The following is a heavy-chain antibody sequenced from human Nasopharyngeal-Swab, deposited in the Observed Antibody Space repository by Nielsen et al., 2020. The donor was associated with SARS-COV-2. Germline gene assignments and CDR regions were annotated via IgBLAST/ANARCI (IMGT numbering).Heavy chain of an antibody. J-gene: IGHJ4*02. CDR1: GFTFSSYG. CDR3: AKDLGQQRALDY. V-gene: IGHV3-30*18. Sequence: LSLTCAASGFTFSSYGMHWVRQAPGKGLEWVAVISYDGSNKYYADSVKGRFTISRDNSKNTLYLQMNSLRAEDTAVYYCAKDLGQQRALDYWGQGTLVTVSS. CDR2: ISYDGSNK. D-gene: IGHD6-13*01.